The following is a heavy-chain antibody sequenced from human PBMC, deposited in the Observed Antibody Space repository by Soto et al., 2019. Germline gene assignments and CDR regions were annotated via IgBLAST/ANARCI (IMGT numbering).Heavy chain of an antibody. CDR2: IYWDDDK. V-gene: IGHV2-5*02. CDR1: GFSLTTSGVG. Sequence: QITLKESGPPKVKPTQTLTLTCTFSGFSLTTSGVGVGWIRQPPGKALEWLAVIYWDDDKRYSPSLKSRLTITKDTSENQVVLTMTYMDPVDTATYFCAHRGYMYGNWDQGYFDYWGQGTLVTVSS. CDR3: AHRGYMYGNWDQGYFDY. J-gene: IGHJ4*02. D-gene: IGHD5-18*01.